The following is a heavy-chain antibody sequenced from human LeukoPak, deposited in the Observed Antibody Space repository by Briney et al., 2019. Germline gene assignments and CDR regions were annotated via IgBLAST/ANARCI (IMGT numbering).Heavy chain of an antibody. CDR3: AKVMIIAAAGNGYYFDY. CDR2: ISGSGDST. CDR1: GFTFSSYA. Sequence: GGSLRLSCAASGFTFSSYAMSWVRQAPGKGLEWVSAISGSGDSTDYADSVKGRFTISRDNPKNTQYLQMNSLRAEDTAVYYCAKVMIIAAAGNGYYFDYWGQGTLATVSS. D-gene: IGHD6-13*01. V-gene: IGHV3-23*01. J-gene: IGHJ4*02.